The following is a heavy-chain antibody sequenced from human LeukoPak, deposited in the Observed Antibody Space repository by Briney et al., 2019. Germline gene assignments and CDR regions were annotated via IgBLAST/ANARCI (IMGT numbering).Heavy chain of an antibody. CDR3: ANLYYDILTESDY. V-gene: IGHV3-23*01. Sequence: GGSLRLSCAASGFTFSSYGMSWVRQAPGKGLEWVSAISGSGGSTYYADSVKGRFTISRDNSKNTLYLQMNSLRAEDTAVYYCANLYYDILTESDYWGQGTLVTVSS. D-gene: IGHD3-9*01. CDR1: GFTFSSYG. J-gene: IGHJ4*02. CDR2: ISGSGGST.